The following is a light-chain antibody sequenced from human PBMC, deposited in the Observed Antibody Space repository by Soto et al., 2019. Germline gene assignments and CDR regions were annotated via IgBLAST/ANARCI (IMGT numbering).Light chain of an antibody. CDR2: DAS. Sequence: EIVLTQSPATLSLSPGERATLSCRASQSVSSYLAWYQQKPGQAPRLFIYDASNRATGIPARLSGSGSGTGFTLTITSLEPEDFAVYYCRQRSNWPSTFGGGTKVEIK. V-gene: IGKV3-11*01. CDR3: RQRSNWPST. CDR1: QSVSSY. J-gene: IGKJ4*01.